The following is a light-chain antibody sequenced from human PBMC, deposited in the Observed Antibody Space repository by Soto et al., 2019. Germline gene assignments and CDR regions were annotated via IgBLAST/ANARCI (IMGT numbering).Light chain of an antibody. Sequence: DIQMTQSPSSLSASVGDRVTITCRASQSISRYLNWYQQKPGKAPKLLIYAASSLQSGVPSRFSGSGYGTDFTLTISSLQTEDFATYYCQQSYSTLTFGGGTKVEIQ. J-gene: IGKJ4*01. CDR3: QQSYSTLT. V-gene: IGKV1-39*01. CDR2: AAS. CDR1: QSISRY.